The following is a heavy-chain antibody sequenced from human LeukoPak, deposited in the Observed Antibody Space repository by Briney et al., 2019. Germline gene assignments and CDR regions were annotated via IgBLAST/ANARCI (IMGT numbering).Heavy chain of an antibody. D-gene: IGHD4-11*01. Sequence: SETLSLTCTVSGGSISSSSYYWGWIRQPPGKGLEWIGSIYYSGSTYYNPSLKSRVTISVDTSKNQFSLKLSSVTAADTAVYYCARGHSIEPYYYYYYLDVWGKGTTVTVSS. CDR1: GGSISSSSYY. V-gene: IGHV4-39*07. CDR2: IYYSGST. CDR3: ARGHSIEPYYYYYYLDV. J-gene: IGHJ6*03.